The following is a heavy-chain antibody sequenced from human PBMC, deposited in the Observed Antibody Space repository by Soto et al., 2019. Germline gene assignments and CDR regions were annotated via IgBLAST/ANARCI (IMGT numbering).Heavy chain of an antibody. J-gene: IGHJ4*02. CDR2: IYWDDDK. D-gene: IGHD6-13*01. V-gene: IGHV2-5*02. CDR3: AHTTFYNSSVKY. Sequence: QITLKESGPTLVKPTQTPTLTCTFSGFSLSSSRVGVGWIRQPPGKALEWLALIYWDDDKRYSPSLKSRLTITKDTSKNQVVLTMTNMDPVDTATYYCAHTTFYNSSVKYWGQGTLVTVSS. CDR1: GFSLSSSRVG.